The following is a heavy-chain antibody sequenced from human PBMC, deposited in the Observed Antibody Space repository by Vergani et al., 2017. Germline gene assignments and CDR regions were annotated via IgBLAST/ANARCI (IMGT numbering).Heavy chain of an antibody. J-gene: IGHJ4*02. CDR3: ERWGGSSGCYYGD. CDR2: IKEDGSEK. CDR1: GFTFSSYW. D-gene: IGHD3-22*01. Sequence: EVQLVESGGGLVQPGGSLRLSCAASGFTFSSYWMSWVRRAPGKGLEWVANIKEDGSEKYYVDSVKGRFTISRDNAKNSLYLQMNSLRAEDTAVYYCERWGGSSGCYYGDWGQGTLVTVSS. V-gene: IGHV3-7*03.